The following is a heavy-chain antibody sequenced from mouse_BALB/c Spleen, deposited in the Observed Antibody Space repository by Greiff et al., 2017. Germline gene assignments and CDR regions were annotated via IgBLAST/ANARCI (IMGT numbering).Heavy chain of an antibody. CDR1: GYTFTSYW. D-gene: IGHD2-14*01. V-gene: IGHV1-69*02. J-gene: IGHJ4*01. Sequence: QVQLKQSGAELVRPGASVKLSCKASGYTFTSYWINWVKQRPGQGLEWIGNIYPSDSYTNYNQKFKDKATLTVDKSSSTAYMQLSSPTSEDSAVYYCAKDYRYDSYYYAMDYWGQGTSVTVSS. CDR3: AKDYRYDSYYYAMDY. CDR2: IYPSDSYT.